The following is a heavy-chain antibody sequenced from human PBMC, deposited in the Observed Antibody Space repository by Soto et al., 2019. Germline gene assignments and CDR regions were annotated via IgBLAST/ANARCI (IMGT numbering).Heavy chain of an antibody. Sequence: KPSETLSLTCTVSGGSISSSSYYWGWIRQPPGKGLEWIGSIYYSGSTYYNPSLKSRVTISVDTSKNQFSLKLSSVTAADTAVYYCARAVRGVPYNWFDPWGQGTLVTVSS. CDR2: IYYSGST. CDR1: GGSISSSSYY. J-gene: IGHJ5*02. D-gene: IGHD3-10*01. V-gene: IGHV4-39*01. CDR3: ARAVRGVPYNWFDP.